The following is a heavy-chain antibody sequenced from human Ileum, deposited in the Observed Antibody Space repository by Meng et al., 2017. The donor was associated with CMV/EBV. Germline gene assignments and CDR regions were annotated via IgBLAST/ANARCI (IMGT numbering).Heavy chain of an antibody. J-gene: IGHJ4*02. Sequence: SCAASGFTFSDYPMHWVRQAPGTGLQWVALISYDGNHRYYGDSMKGRVTISRDNSRNTVYLQMDSLRPADTATYFCATNIAAAGLDYWGQGTLVTVSS. V-gene: IGHV3-30*04. CDR3: ATNIAAAGLDY. CDR1: GFTFSDYP. D-gene: IGHD6-13*01. CDR2: ISYDGNHR.